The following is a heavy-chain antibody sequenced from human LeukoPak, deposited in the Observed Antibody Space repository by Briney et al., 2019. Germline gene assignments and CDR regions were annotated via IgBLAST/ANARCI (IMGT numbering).Heavy chain of an antibody. CDR2: ISWNSGSI. J-gene: IGHJ4*02. D-gene: IGHD6-19*01. CDR1: GFTFDDYA. CDR3: AVSIAVAARTFDY. Sequence: GRSLRLSCAASGFTFDDYAMHWVRQAPGKGLEWVSGISWNSGSIGYADSVKGRFTISRDNAKNTLYLQMNSLRAEDTAVYYCAVSIAVAARTFDYWGQGTLVIVSS. V-gene: IGHV3-9*01.